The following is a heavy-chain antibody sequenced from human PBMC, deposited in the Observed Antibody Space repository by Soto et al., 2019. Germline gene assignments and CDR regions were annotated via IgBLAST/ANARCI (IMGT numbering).Heavy chain of an antibody. D-gene: IGHD3-22*01. CDR2: IYPGDSDT. CDR3: ARRRAGARGTMIVVVPPNDDAFDI. CDR1: GYSFTSYW. J-gene: IGHJ3*02. V-gene: IGHV5-51*01. Sequence: GESLKISCKGSGYSFTSYWIGWVRQMPGKGLEWMGIIYPGDSDTRYSPSFQGQVTISADKSISPAYLQWSSLKASDTAMYYCARRRAGARGTMIVVVPPNDDAFDIWGQGTMVTVSS.